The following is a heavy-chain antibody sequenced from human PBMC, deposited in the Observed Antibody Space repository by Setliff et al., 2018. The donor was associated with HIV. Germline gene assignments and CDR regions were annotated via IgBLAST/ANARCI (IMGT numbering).Heavy chain of an antibody. V-gene: IGHV4-30-4*08. Sequence: SETLSLTCTVSGGSISSGEYYWSWIRQPPGKGLEWLGYISSSGGTDYNPSLNSRIIISIDTSKNQFSLRLSSVTAADTAVYYCARDPRSPVGAFDIWGQGTMVTVSS. CDR2: ISSSGGT. CDR1: GGSISSGEYY. D-gene: IGHD2-2*01. J-gene: IGHJ3*02. CDR3: ARDPRSPVGAFDI.